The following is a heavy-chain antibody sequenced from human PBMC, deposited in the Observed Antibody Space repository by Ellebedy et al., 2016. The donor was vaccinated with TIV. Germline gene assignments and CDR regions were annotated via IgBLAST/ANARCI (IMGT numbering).Heavy chain of an antibody. CDR3: AILRITGDKYFDL. D-gene: IGHD7-27*01. V-gene: IGHV3-23*01. J-gene: IGHJ2*01. CDR2: ISGSGGST. Sequence: GGSLRLXCAASGFTFSSYSMNWVRQAPGKGLEWVSAISGSGGSTYYADSVKGRFTISRDNSKNTLYLQMNSLRAEDTAVYYCAILRITGDKYFDLWGRGTLVTVSS. CDR1: GFTFSSYS.